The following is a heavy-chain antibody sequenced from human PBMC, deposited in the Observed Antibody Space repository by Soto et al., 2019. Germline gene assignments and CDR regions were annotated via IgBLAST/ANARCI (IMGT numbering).Heavy chain of an antibody. CDR3: AKDNRFLEWGPGSYGMDV. CDR1: GFTFSSYA. D-gene: IGHD3-3*01. V-gene: IGHV3-23*01. CDR2: ISGSGGST. J-gene: IGHJ6*02. Sequence: PGGSLRLSCAASGFTFSSYAMSWVRQAPGKGLEWVSAISGSGGSTYYADSVKGRFTISRDNSKNTLYLQMNSLRAEDTAVYYCAKDNRFLEWGPGSYGMDVWGQGTTVTVSS.